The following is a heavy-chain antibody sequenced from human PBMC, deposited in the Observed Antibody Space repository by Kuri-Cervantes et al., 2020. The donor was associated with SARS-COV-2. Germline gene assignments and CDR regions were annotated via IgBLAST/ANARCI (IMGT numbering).Heavy chain of an antibody. CDR1: GGSISGETYY. J-gene: IGHJ4*02. Sequence: LRLSCTVSGGSISGETYYWSWVRQPAGKGLEWIGRIYSSGNTNYNPSLKSRVTMSGDTSKNQFSLKLTSVTAADTAVYFCARGRGYHDTSGYYFDSWGQGILVTVSS. D-gene: IGHD5-12*01. CDR3: ARGRGYHDTSGYYFDS. CDR2: IYSSGNT. V-gene: IGHV4-61*02.